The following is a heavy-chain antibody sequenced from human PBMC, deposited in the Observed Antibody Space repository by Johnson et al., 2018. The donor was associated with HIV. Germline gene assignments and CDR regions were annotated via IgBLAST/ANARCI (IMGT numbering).Heavy chain of an antibody. J-gene: IGHJ3*01. CDR2: ISSSGAGI. CDR3: ARDPPGRAFDV. CDR1: GFKFSDFY. V-gene: IGHV3-11*04. Sequence: QVQLVESGGGLVKPGGSLRLSCAVSGFKFSDFYMTWIRQVPGKGLECVAYISSSGAGIYYADSVRGRFTIYRDNAKNSLFLQMNSLSAEDTAIYYCARDPPGRAFDVWGLGTTVTVSS.